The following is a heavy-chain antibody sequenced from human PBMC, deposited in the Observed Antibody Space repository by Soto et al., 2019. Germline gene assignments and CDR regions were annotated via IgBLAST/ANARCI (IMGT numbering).Heavy chain of an antibody. CDR3: ARASTGYCSSTSCSDYYYYGMDV. CDR1: GFTFSSYW. Sequence: GGSLRLSCAASGFTFSSYWMSWVRQAPGKGLEWVANIKQDGSEKYYVDSVKGRFTISRDNAKNSLYLQMNSLRAEDTAVYYCARASTGYCSSTSCSDYYYYGMDVWGQGTTVTVS. J-gene: IGHJ6*02. V-gene: IGHV3-7*03. CDR2: IKQDGSEK. D-gene: IGHD2-2*01.